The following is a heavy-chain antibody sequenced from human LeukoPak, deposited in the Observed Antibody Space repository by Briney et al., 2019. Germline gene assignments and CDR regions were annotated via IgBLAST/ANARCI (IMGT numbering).Heavy chain of an antibody. D-gene: IGHD3-22*01. CDR1: GFTFSSSA. CDR3: AKARLVVSSPSDAFDI. J-gene: IGHJ3*02. V-gene: IGHV3-23*01. CDR2: ISGSSGST. Sequence: PGGSLRLSCAASGFTFSSSAMSWVRQAPGKGLEWVSTISGSSGSTYYADSAKGRFTISRDNSKNTLYLQRNSLRAEDTAVYYCAKARLVVSSPSDAFDIWGQGTMVTASS.